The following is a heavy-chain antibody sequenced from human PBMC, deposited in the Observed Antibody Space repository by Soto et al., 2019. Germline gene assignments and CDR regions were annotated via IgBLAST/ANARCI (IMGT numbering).Heavy chain of an antibody. CDR1: GFSFRAYY. J-gene: IGHJ2*01. D-gene: IGHD2-2*01. CDR2: IKSDGSEY. CDR3: ARRAPGTVVVPAAAYWYFDL. Sequence: GGTLRLSCAASGFSFRAYYMTWVRQAPGKGLEWVASIKSDGSEYDYVDSVKGRFTISRDNAKNTLYLQMNSLRAEDTVVYYCARRAPGTVVVPAAAYWYFDLWGRG. V-gene: IGHV3-7*01.